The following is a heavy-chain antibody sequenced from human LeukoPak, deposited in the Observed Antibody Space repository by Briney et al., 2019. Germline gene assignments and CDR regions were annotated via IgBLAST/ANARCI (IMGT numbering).Heavy chain of an antibody. CDR2: INHSGST. D-gene: IGHD2-2*01. CDR1: GGSFSGYY. V-gene: IGHV4-34*01. CDR3: ARGLGTSWDNWFDP. J-gene: IGHJ5*02. Sequence: SETLSLTCAVYGGSFSGYYWNWIRQPPGKGLEWIGEINHSGSTNYNPSLKSRVTISVDTSKNQFSLKLSSVTAADTAVYYCARGLGTSWDNWFDPWGQGTLVTVSS.